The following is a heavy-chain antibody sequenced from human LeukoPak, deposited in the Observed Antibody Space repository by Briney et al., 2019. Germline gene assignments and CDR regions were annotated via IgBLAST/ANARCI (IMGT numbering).Heavy chain of an antibody. CDR3: TRGSSGYPLDY. J-gene: IGHJ4*02. CDR1: GFTFSSYG. Sequence: GGSLRLSCAASGFTFSSYGMHWVRQAPGKGLEWVTVIWSDGSNKYYADSVKGRFTISRDNSKNTLYLQMNSLKTEDTAVYYCTRGSSGYPLDYWGQGTLVTVSS. CDR2: IWSDGSNK. V-gene: IGHV3-33*01. D-gene: IGHD3-22*01.